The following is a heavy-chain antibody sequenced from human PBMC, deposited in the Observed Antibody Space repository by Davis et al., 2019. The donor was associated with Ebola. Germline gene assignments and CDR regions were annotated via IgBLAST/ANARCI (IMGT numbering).Heavy chain of an antibody. CDR1: GGSISSSSYY. CDR2: IYYSGST. D-gene: IGHD6-13*01. CDR3: AGGYSSSWYDY. Sequence: GSLRLSCTVSGGSISSSSYYWGWIRQPPGKGLEWIGSIYYSGSTYYNPSLKSRVTISVDTSKNQFSLKLSSVTAADTAVYYCAGGYSSSWYDYWGQGTLVTVSS. J-gene: IGHJ4*02. V-gene: IGHV4-39*01.